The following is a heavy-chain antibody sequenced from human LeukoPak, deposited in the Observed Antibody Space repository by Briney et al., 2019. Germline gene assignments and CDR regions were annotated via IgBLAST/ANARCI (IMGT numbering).Heavy chain of an antibody. CDR1: GFTFSSYW. J-gene: IGHJ3*02. V-gene: IGHV3-7*03. Sequence: GGSLRLSCAASGFTFSSYWMSWVRQAPGKGLEWVANIKQDGSEKYYVDSVKGRFTISRDNAKNSLYLQMNSLRAEDTAVYYCAREGPPGGYSYGRAFDIWGQGIMVTVSS. D-gene: IGHD5-18*01. CDR3: AREGPPGGYSYGRAFDI. CDR2: IKQDGSEK.